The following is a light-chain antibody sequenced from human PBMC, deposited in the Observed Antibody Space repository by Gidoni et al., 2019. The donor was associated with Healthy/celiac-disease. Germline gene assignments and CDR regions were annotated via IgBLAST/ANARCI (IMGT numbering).Light chain of an antibody. Sequence: DIVMTQSPDSLAMSLGEGATISCKSSQTVLYRSNNKHYLAWYQQKAGQPPKLLIYWVSTRESGVPDRFSGSGSGTDFTLTISSLQAEDVAIYYCQQYYSTPFTVGQGTKLEIK. CDR3: QQYYSTPFT. J-gene: IGKJ2*01. CDR2: WVS. CDR1: QTVLYRSNNKHY. V-gene: IGKV4-1*01.